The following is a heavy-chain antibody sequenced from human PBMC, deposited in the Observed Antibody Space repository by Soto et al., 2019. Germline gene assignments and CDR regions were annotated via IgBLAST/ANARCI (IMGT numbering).Heavy chain of an antibody. CDR1: GGSFSGYY. V-gene: IGHV4-34*01. D-gene: IGHD6-25*01. CDR3: ARAGGHGNGMDV. Sequence: LTCAVYGGSFSGYYWSWIRQPPGKGLEWIGEINHSGSTNYNPSLKSRVTISVDTSKNQFSLKLSSVTAADTAVYYCARAGGHGNGMDVWGQGTTVTVSS. J-gene: IGHJ6*02. CDR2: INHSGST.